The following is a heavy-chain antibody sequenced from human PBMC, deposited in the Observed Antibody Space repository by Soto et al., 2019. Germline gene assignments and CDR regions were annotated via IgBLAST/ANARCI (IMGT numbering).Heavy chain of an antibody. J-gene: IGHJ4*02. CDR3: ARGDGRITFGGVIVPYYFDY. V-gene: IGHV1-18*01. D-gene: IGHD3-16*02. CDR1: GYTFTSYG. Sequence: EASVKVSCKASGYTFTSYGISWVRQAPGHGLEWMGWISAYNGNTNYAQKLQGRVTMTTDTSTSTAYMELRSLRSDDTAVYYCARGDGRITFGGVIVPYYFDYWGQGTLVTVSS. CDR2: ISAYNGNT.